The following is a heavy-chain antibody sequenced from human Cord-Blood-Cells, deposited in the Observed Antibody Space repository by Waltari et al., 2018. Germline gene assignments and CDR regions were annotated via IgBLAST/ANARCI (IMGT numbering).Heavy chain of an antibody. CDR1: GFTFSSYG. V-gene: IGHV3-30*18. CDR2: ISYEGINK. Sequence: QVQLVESGGGVVQPGRSLRLSCAASGFTFSSYGMHWVRQAPGKGLEWVAVISYEGINKYYADSVKGRFTISRDNSKNTLYLQMNSLRAEVTAVYYCAKDQDYGYFDYWGQGTLVTVSS. CDR3: AKDQDYGYFDY. J-gene: IGHJ4*02. D-gene: IGHD3-10*01.